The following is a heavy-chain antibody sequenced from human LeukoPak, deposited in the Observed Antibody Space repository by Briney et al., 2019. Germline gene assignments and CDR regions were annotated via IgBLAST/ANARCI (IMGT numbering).Heavy chain of an antibody. CDR2: IKQDGSEK. D-gene: IGHD3-22*01. V-gene: IGHV3-7*01. J-gene: IGHJ4*02. CDR1: GFTFSSYW. Sequence: PGGSLRLSCAASGFTFSSYWMSWVRQAPGKGLEWVANIKQDGSEKYYVDSVKGRFTISRDNAKKSLFLQMNSLRAEDTAVYYCVRDRDYYDSSNYYLHSTFDYWGQGTLVTVSS. CDR3: VRDRDYYDSSNYYLHSTFDY.